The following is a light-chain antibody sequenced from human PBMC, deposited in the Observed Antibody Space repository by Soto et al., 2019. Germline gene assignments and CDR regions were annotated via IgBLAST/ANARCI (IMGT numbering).Light chain of an antibody. CDR1: SSDVGAYDY. J-gene: IGLJ3*02. Sequence: QSALTQPASVSGSPGQSIAISCTGTSSDVGAYDYVSWYQQHPGKAPKVIIYDVTNRPSGVSNRFSGSKSANTASLTISGLQAEDEADYYCSSYTTSTSVVFGGGTKLTVL. V-gene: IGLV2-14*01. CDR3: SSYTTSTSVV. CDR2: DVT.